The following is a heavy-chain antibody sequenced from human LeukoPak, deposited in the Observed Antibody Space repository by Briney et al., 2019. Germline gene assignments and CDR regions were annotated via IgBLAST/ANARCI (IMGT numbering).Heavy chain of an antibody. V-gene: IGHV1-8*01. D-gene: IGHD3-9*01. CDR2: MNPNSGNT. CDR3: ARSDVLRYFDWQYYYDY. Sequence: ASVKVSCKASGYTFTSYDINWVRQATGQGLEWMGWMNPNSGNTGYAQKFQGRVTMTRNTSISTAYMELSSLRSEDTAVYYCARSDVLRYFDWQYYYDYWGQGTLVTVSS. J-gene: IGHJ4*02. CDR1: GYTFTSYD.